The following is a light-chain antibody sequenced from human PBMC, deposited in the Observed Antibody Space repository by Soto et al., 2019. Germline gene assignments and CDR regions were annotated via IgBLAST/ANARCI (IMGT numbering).Light chain of an antibody. CDR3: QQLNTSPPT. V-gene: IGKV1-9*01. CDR1: QDISKY. CDR2: AAS. Sequence: DIQLTQSPSFLSASVGDRVTITCRASQDISKYLAWYQQKPGRAPNLLIFAASTLQSGVPSRFSGSGSRTVFTLTIGSLQPEDSATYYCQQLNTSPPTFGGGTKVEI. J-gene: IGKJ4*01.